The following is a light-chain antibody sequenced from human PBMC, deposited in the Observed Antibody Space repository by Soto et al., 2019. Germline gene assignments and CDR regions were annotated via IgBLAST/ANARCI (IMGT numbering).Light chain of an antibody. J-gene: IGLJ2*01. CDR3: SSYAGSNNLV. V-gene: IGLV2-8*02. Sequence: QSALTQPPSASRSPGQSVTISCTGTSSDVGAYKFVSWYQQHPGKAPKLMIYEVSKRSSGVPDRFSGSKSGNTASLTVSGLQAEDEADYYCSSYAGSNNLVFGGGTKLTVL. CDR2: EVS. CDR1: SSDVGAYKF.